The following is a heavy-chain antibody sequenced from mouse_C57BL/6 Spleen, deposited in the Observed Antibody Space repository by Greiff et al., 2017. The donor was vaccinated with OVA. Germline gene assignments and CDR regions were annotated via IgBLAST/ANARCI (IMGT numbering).Heavy chain of an antibody. D-gene: IGHD3-2*02. CDR3: ARKGVSSGGFAY. V-gene: IGHV1-69*01. CDR2: IDPSDSYT. Sequence: QVQLQQSGAELVMPGASVKLSCKASGYTFTSYWMHWVKQRPGQGLEWIGEIDPSDSYTNYNQKFKGKSTLTVDKSSSTAYMQLSSLTSEDSAVYYCARKGVSSGGFAYWGQGTLVTVSA. J-gene: IGHJ3*01. CDR1: GYTFTSYW.